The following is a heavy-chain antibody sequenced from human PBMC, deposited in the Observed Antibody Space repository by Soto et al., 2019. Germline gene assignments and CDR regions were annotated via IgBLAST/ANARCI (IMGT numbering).Heavy chain of an antibody. V-gene: IGHV3-30*19. CDR1: GFTFSSYG. CDR3: AKDGYDFWNGYYRGPDH. CDR2: TSYNGDNK. J-gene: IGHJ4*02. Sequence: QVQLVESGGGVVQPGGSLRLSCAASGFTFSSYGMHWVRQAPGKGLEWVAVTSYNGDNKYHGDSVKGRFTISRDNSKNTLYLQMNSLRTEDTAVYYCAKDGYDFWNGYYRGPDHWGQGTLVTVSS. D-gene: IGHD3-3*01.